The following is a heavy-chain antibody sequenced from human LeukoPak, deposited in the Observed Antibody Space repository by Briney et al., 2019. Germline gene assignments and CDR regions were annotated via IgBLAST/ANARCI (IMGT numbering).Heavy chain of an antibody. V-gene: IGHV4-59*08. CDR3: ARRLPNRGSYGMDA. CDR1: GGSFSGYY. Sequence: SETLSLTCAVYGGSFSGYYWSWIRQPPGKGLEWIGYIYYSGGTNYNPSLKSRVTISVDTSNNQFSLKMSSVTAADTAVYYCARRLPNRGSYGMDAWDQGTTVTVSS. J-gene: IGHJ6*02. CDR2: IYYSGGT. D-gene: IGHD1-26*01.